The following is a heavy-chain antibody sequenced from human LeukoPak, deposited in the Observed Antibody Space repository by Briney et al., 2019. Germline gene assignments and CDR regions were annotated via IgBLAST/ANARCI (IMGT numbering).Heavy chain of an antibody. CDR2: IYHGGST. J-gene: IGHJ4*02. CDR1: GFTFSSYGM. Sequence: GSLRLSCAASGFTFSSYGMSWVRQAPGKGLEWIGEIYHGGSTNYNPSLKSRVTISVDKSKNQFSLKLSSVTAADTAVYYCARDRKMATYYFDYWGQGTLVTVSS. V-gene: IGHV4-4*02. CDR3: ARDRKMATYYFDY. D-gene: IGHD2-8*01.